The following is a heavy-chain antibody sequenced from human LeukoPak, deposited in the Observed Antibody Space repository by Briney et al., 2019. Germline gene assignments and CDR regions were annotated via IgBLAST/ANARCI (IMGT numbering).Heavy chain of an antibody. D-gene: IGHD6-13*01. V-gene: IGHV4-4*02. J-gene: IGHJ6*03. CDR2: IHHSGST. Sequence: SETLSLTCAVSGDSISSSIWWSWVRQPPGKGLEWIGEIHHSGSTNYNPYLKGRVTISVDKSNNQFSLKLSSVTAADTAVYYCARGRRKQQLVIKLKYYYYMDVWGKGTTVTVSS. CDR3: ARGRRKQQLVIKLKYYYYMDV. CDR1: GDSISSSIW.